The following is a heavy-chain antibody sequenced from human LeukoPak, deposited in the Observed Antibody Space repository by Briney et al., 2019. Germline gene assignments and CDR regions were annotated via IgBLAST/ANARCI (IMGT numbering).Heavy chain of an antibody. V-gene: IGHV4-4*02. CDR1: SGSISSGIW. CDR3: ARKPTTSDAFDM. J-gene: IGHJ3*02. CDR2: IYHSGST. D-gene: IGHD1-26*01. Sequence: PSETLSLTCGVSSGSISSGIWWSWVRQPPGKGLEWIGEIYHSGSTNYNPSLKSRATISVDKSKGQFSLKLSSVTAADTAIYHCARKPTTSDAFDMWGQGTMVTVSS.